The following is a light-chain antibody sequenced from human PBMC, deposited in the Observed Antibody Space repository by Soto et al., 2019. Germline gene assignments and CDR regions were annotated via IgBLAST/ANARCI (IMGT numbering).Light chain of an antibody. Sequence: SYDLTQQPAMSVAPGQTARITCGGNNIGSKTVHWYQQKPGQAPVLVVYDDSDRPSGIPERFSGSNSGNTATLTISRVEAGDEADYYCQVWAVSTVHYVFGTGTKVTVL. V-gene: IGLV3-21*02. CDR3: QVWAVSTVHYV. CDR1: NIGSKT. CDR2: DDS. J-gene: IGLJ1*01.